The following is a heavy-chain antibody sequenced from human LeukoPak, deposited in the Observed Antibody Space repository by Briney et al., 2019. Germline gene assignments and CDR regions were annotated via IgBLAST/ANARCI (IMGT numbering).Heavy chain of an antibody. V-gene: IGHV4-34*01. CDR2: INHSGST. J-gene: IGHJ4*02. CDR1: GGSFSGYY. CDR3: ARLRRGYSSSHTYFDY. D-gene: IGHD5-12*01. Sequence: SETLSLTCAVYGGSFSGYYWSWIRQPPGKGLEWIGEINHSGSTNYNPSLKSRVTISVDASKNQFSLKLSSVTAADTAVYYCARLRRGYSSSHTYFDYWGQGTLVTVSS.